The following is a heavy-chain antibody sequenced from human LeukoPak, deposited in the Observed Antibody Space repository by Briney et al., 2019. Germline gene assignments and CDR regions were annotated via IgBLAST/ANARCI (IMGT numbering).Heavy chain of an antibody. Sequence: GGPLRLSCVASGFPFSSYSFHWVRQAPGKGLEWVALLSYDGSIKHYADSVKGRFTLSRDNSKSSVYLQMDSLKADDTAVYYCARGVSTWYRIDYWGQGTLVTVSS. D-gene: IGHD6-13*01. CDR2: LSYDGSIK. CDR3: ARGVSTWYRIDY. J-gene: IGHJ4*02. CDR1: GFPFSSYS. V-gene: IGHV3-30*01.